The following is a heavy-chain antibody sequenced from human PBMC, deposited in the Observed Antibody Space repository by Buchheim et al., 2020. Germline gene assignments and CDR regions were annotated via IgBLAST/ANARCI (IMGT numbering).Heavy chain of an antibody. CDR3: ARDITERLGNYYYYYGMDV. V-gene: IGHV3-33*01. J-gene: IGHJ6*02. CDR2: IWYDGSNK. D-gene: IGHD6-19*01. Sequence: QVQLVESGGGVVQPGRSLRLSCAASGFTFSSYGMHWVRQAPGKGLEWVAVIWYDGSNKYYADSVKGRFTISRDNSKNTLYLQMNSLRAEDTAVYYCARDITERLGNYYYYYGMDVWGQGTT. CDR1: GFTFSSYG.